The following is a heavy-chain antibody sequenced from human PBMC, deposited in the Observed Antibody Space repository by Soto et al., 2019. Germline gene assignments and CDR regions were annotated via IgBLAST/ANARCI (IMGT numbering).Heavy chain of an antibody. D-gene: IGHD6-6*01. Sequence: SETLSLTCAVYGGSFSGYYWSWIRQPPGKGLEWIGEINHSGSTNYNPSLKSRVTISVDTSKNQFSLKLSSVTAADTAVYYCARGRRIAAHHHNWFDPWGQGTLVTVSS. CDR2: INHSGST. J-gene: IGHJ5*02. CDR3: ARGRRIAAHHHNWFDP. V-gene: IGHV4-34*01. CDR1: GGSFSGYY.